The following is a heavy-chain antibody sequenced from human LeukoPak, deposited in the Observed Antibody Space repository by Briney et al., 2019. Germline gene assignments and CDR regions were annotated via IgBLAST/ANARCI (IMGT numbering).Heavy chain of an antibody. Sequence: GGSLRLSCAASGFTFSSYAMSWVRQAPGKGLEWVSAISGSGGSTYYADSVKGRFTISRDNSKNTLYLQMNSLRAEDTAVYYCAKDPPTNLYDGSGYYHDPWGQGTLVTVSS. CDR2: ISGSGGST. V-gene: IGHV3-23*01. CDR1: GFTFSSYA. J-gene: IGHJ5*02. CDR3: AKDPPTNLYDGSGYYHDP. D-gene: IGHD3-22*01.